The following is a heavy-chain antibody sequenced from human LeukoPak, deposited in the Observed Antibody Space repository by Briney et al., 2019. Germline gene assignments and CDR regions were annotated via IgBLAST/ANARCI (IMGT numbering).Heavy chain of an antibody. D-gene: IGHD2-15*01. CDR2: IYYSGST. J-gene: IGHJ5*02. Sequence: PSETLFLTCTVSGGSISSYYWSWIRQPPGKGLEWIGYIYYSGSTNYNPSLKSRVTISVDTSKNQFSLKLSSVTAADTAVYYCAREVAAFYNWFDPWGQGTLVTVSS. V-gene: IGHV4-59*01. CDR3: AREVAAFYNWFDP. CDR1: GGSISSYY.